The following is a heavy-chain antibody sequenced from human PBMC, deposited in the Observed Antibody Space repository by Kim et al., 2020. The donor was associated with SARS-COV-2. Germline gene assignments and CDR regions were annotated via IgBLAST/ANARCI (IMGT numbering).Heavy chain of an antibody. V-gene: IGHV3-7*03. D-gene: IGHD6-19*01. CDR3: ARAFSGGRFDY. Sequence: GGSLRLSCEASGSPSSRQWMSWVRQVPGKGLEWVANIKEDESEKYYVDSVKGRFTTSRDNAKNSLYLQMNSLRAEDTAVYYCARAFSGGRFDYWGQGILVIVSS. CDR1: GSPSSRQW. J-gene: IGHJ4*02. CDR2: IKEDESEK.